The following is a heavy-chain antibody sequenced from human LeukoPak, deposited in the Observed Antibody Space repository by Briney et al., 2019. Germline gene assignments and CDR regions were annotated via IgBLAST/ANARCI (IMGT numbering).Heavy chain of an antibody. D-gene: IGHD6-13*01. CDR2: IYHSGST. V-gene: IGHV4-30-2*01. J-gene: IGHJ4*02. CDR3: VSRQQLVESIDY. Sequence: SETLSLTCTVSGGSISSGGYYWSWIRQPPGKGLEWVGYIYHSGSTYYNPSLKSRVTISVDRSKNQFSLKLSSVTAADTAVYYCVSRQQLVESIDYWGQGTLVTVSS. CDR1: GGSISSGGYY.